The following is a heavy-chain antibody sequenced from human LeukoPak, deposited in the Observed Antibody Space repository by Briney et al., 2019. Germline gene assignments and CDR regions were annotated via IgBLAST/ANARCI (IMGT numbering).Heavy chain of an antibody. Sequence: PSETLSLTCAVSGYSISSGYYWGWIRQPPGKGLERIGSIYHSGSTYYNPSLKSRVTISVDTSKNQFSLKLSSVTAADTAVYYCARGGLRFLEWLIGYWGQGTLVTVSS. CDR3: ARGGLRFLEWLIGY. V-gene: IGHV4-38-2*01. D-gene: IGHD3-3*01. J-gene: IGHJ4*02. CDR2: IYHSGST. CDR1: GYSISSGYY.